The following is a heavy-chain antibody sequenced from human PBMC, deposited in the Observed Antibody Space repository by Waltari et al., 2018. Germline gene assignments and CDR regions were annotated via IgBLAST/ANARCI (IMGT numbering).Heavy chain of an antibody. Sequence: QVQLVQSGPELKKPGASVRVSCKASXYSFTTYGISXVRQAPGQXLEWMGWISDKNNNTNCAQKFQGRVTXTTDTSTSTAYMXLRXLRXXXTXIYFCARVXXGRDXVVVPGNIRRXRGAFDLXGQGTMVTVXS. V-gene: IGHV1-18*01. CDR3: ARVXXGRDXVVVPGNIRRXRGAFDL. CDR1: XYSFTTYG. CDR2: ISDKNNNT. D-gene: IGHD2-15*01. J-gene: IGHJ3*01.